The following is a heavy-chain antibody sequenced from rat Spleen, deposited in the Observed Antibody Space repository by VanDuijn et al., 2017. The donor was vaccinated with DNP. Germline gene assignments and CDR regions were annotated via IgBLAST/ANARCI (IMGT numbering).Heavy chain of an antibody. V-gene: IGHV3-1*01. J-gene: IGHJ3*01. CDR3: ARLGTQGFAY. CDR1: GYSITNNY. CDR2: ISFSGST. D-gene: IGHD1-5*01. Sequence: EVQLQESGPGLVKPSQSLSLTCSVTGYSITNNYWAWIRKFPRNKMEWMGYISFSGSTSYNPSLKSRISITRDTSKNQFFLQVNSVTTEDTATYYCARLGTQGFAYWGQGTLVTVSS.